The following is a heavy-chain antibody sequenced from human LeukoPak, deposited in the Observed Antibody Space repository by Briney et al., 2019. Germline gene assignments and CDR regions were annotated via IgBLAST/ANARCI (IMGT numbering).Heavy chain of an antibody. D-gene: IGHD2-2*02. V-gene: IGHV3-30*02. CDR2: IRYDGSNK. J-gene: IGHJ4*02. Sequence: EGSLRLSCAASGFTFSSYGMHWVRQAPGKGLEWLAFIRYDGSNKYYADSVKGRFTISRDNSKNTLHLQMNSLRAEDRAVYYCAKDRVVPAAIPDYWGQGTLVTVSS. CDR3: AKDRVVPAAIPDY. CDR1: GFTFSSYG.